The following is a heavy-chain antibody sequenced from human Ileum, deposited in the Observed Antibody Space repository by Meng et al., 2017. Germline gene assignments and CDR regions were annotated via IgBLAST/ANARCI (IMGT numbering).Heavy chain of an antibody. V-gene: IGHV4-34*01. Sequence: QVQLRQWGASLLKPSETLSLTCAVYGTPLSRQYWNWLRQSPGKGLEWIGEVAQDGVTNYNPSIESRVSISMDTSRNQFSLKLNSVTAADTALYFCARHGHFTPDKYYFDYWGQGTLVTVSS. J-gene: IGHJ4*02. D-gene: IGHD2-8*01. CDR2: VAQDGVT. CDR3: ARHGHFTPDKYYFDY. CDR1: GTPLSRQY.